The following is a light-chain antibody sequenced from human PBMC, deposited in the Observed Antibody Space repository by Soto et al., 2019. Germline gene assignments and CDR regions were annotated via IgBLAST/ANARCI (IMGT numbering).Light chain of an antibody. CDR3: QQYNNWPWT. CDR1: KSVSSN. Sequence: EIVRTQSPAPLSVSPGERGTLSCRAGKSVSSNLAWYQQKPGQAPRLLIYGASTRATGIPARFSGSRSGTEFTLTISSLQSEDFAVYYCQQYNNWPWTFGQGTKVEIK. V-gene: IGKV3-15*01. J-gene: IGKJ1*01. CDR2: GAS.